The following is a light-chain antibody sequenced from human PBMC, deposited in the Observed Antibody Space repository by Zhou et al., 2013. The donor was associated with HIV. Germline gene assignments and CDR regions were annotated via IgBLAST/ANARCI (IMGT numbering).Light chain of an antibody. CDR2: DAS. J-gene: IGKJ5*01. CDR1: QSISSN. V-gene: IGKV3D-20*01. Sequence: PGERATLSCWASQSISSNLAWYQQKPGLAPRLLIYDASNRATGIPDRFSGGGSGTDFTLTISRLEPEDFAVYYCQQYANSPITFGQGTRLEIK. CDR3: QQYANSPIT.